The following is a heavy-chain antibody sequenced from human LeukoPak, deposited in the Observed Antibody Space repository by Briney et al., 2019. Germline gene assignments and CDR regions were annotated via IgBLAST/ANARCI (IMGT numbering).Heavy chain of an antibody. Sequence: ASVKVSCKASGSTLTSYGISWVRQAPAQGHEWMGWISAYNGNTNYAQKLQGRVTMTTDTSTSTAYMELRSLRSDDTAVYYCAREDGHPDYDSSGYYWGYWGQGTLVTVSS. J-gene: IGHJ4*02. CDR3: AREDGHPDYDSSGYYWGY. V-gene: IGHV1-18*01. CDR1: GSTLTSYG. D-gene: IGHD3-22*01. CDR2: ISAYNGNT.